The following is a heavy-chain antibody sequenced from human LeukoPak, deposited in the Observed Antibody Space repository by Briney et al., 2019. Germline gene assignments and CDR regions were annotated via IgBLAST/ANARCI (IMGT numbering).Heavy chain of an antibody. Sequence: SETLSLTCTVSGGSISSGSYYWSWIRQPAGKGLEWIGRIYTSGSTNYNPSLKSRVTISVDTSKNQFSLKLSSVTAADTAVYYCARDRWDCSSTSCYTFHGWFDPWGQGTLVTVSS. D-gene: IGHD2-2*02. J-gene: IGHJ5*02. CDR1: GGSISSGSYY. V-gene: IGHV4-61*02. CDR3: ARDRWDCSSTSCYTFHGWFDP. CDR2: IYTSGST.